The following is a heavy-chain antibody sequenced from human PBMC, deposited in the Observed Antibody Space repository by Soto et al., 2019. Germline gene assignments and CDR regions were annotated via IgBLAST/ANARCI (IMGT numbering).Heavy chain of an antibody. CDR3: EKTSTKYHQYYDKDR. CDR2: MSRSGGST. V-gene: IGHV3-23*01. CDR1: GFTFSSYA. D-gene: IGHD2-2*01. J-gene: IGHJ6*02. Sequence: EVQLLESGGGLVQRGGSLRLSCAASGFTFSSYAMSWVRQAPGKGLEWVSAMSRSGGSTYYADSVKGRFTISRDNSKNTLYPKKNSLSAEHTAVYYCEKTSTKYHQYYDKDRWGQGTTVNVPS.